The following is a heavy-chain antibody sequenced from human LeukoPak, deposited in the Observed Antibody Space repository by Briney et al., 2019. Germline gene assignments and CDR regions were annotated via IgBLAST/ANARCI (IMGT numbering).Heavy chain of an antibody. J-gene: IGHJ3*02. CDR3: ARDQSVRLLQTSSTYFKHVFAI. CDR2: ISAYNGNT. V-gene: IGHV1-18*01. D-gene: IGHD6-13*01. CDR1: GYTFTNYG. Sequence: ASVKVSCKTSGYTFTNYGVSWVRQAPGLGLEWMGWISAYNGNTNYAQKVQGRVTMTTDTSTSTAYMELRSLRFDDTAVYYCARDQSVRLLQTSSTYFKHVFAIWGQGSMVTVSS.